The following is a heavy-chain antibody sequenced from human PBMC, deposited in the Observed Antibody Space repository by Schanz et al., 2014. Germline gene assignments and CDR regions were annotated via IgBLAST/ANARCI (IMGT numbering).Heavy chain of an antibody. D-gene: IGHD6-19*01. CDR1: GYIFGSHG. J-gene: IGHJ3*02. CDR3: ARVHIATYRYSSPGAFDI. Sequence: QLMQSGSEVRKPGASVKVSCKASGYIFGSHGMTWVRQAPGQGPELMGWINAHTGNTQYAQKFHGRVNMTRDTVTATVHLELARMRTDDTAIYYCARVHIATYRYSSPGAFDIWGQGTRVTVSS. V-gene: IGHV1-18*01. CDR2: INAHTGNT.